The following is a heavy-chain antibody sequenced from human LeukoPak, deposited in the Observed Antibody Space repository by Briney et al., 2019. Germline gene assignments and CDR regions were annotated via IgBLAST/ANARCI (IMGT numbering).Heavy chain of an antibody. CDR2: IYYSGST. CDR1: GGSISSGGYY. J-gene: IGHJ3*02. V-gene: IGHV4-31*03. CDR3: AREYVDIEATADDAFDI. D-gene: IGHD5-12*01. Sequence: TSETLSLTCTVSGGSISSGGYYWSWIRQHPGKGLEWIGYIYYSGSTYYNPSLKSRVTISVDTSKNQFSLKLSSVTAADTAVYYCAREYVDIEATADDAFDIWGQGTMVTVSS.